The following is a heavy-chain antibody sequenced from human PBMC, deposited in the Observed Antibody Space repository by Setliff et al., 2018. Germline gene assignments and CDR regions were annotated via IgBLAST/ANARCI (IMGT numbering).Heavy chain of an antibody. Sequence: GASVKVSCKASGGTFSSYAISWVRQAPGQGLEWMGGIIPIFGTANYAQKFQGRVTITADESTSTAYMELSSLRSEDTAVYYCARDLIDPDYGDYPSFYYYGMDVWGQGTTVTVSS. D-gene: IGHD4-17*01. J-gene: IGHJ6*02. CDR2: IIPIFGTA. V-gene: IGHV1-69*13. CDR1: GGTFSSYA. CDR3: ARDLIDPDYGDYPSFYYYGMDV.